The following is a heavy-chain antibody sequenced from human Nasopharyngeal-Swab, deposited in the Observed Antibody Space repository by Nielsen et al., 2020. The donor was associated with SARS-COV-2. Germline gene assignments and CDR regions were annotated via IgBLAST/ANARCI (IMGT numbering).Heavy chain of an antibody. V-gene: IGHV3-33*01. Sequence: GESPKISCAASGFTFSSYGMHWVRQAPGKGLEWVAVIWYDGSNKYYADSVKGRFTISRDNSKNTLYLQMNRLRAEDTAVYYCARDVEGYSSSAGYYMDVWGKGTTVTVSS. CDR2: IWYDGSNK. D-gene: IGHD6-6*01. CDR1: GFTFSSYG. J-gene: IGHJ6*03. CDR3: ARDVEGYSSSAGYYMDV.